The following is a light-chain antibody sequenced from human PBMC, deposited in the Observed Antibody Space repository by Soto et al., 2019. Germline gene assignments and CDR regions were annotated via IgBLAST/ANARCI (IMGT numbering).Light chain of an antibody. V-gene: IGLV1-40*01. CDR1: TSNIGAGYD. CDR2: GNS. J-gene: IGLJ1*01. CDR3: QSNDSSLSGYV. Sequence: QSVLTQPPSVSGAPGQRVTISCTGGTSNIGAGYDVHWYQQLPGTAPKLLICGNSNRPSGVPDRFSGSKSGTSASLAITGLQAEDEGDYYCQSNDSSLSGYVFGTGTKLTVL.